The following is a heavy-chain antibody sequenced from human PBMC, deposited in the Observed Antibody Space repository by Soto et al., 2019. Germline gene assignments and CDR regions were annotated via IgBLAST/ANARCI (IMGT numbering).Heavy chain of an antibody. CDR3: ATDCPGKQSLVGYYFDY. J-gene: IGHJ4*02. V-gene: IGHV3-30*03. D-gene: IGHD6-19*01. Sequence: QVQLVESGGGVVQPGRSLRLSCAASGFTFSNYGMHWVRKAPGKGLEWVAVVSSDGSKKYYVDSVKCRFSISRDNSKNMLFLQMDRLTGGDTAVYYCATDCPGKQSLVGYYFDYWGQGSSVTVSS. CDR1: GFTFSNYG. CDR2: VSSDGSKK.